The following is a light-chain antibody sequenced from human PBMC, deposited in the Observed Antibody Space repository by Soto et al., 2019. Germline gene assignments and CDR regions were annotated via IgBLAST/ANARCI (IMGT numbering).Light chain of an antibody. CDR1: QSVDIY. V-gene: IGKV3-11*01. CDR2: DAS. Sequence: EVVLTQSPATLSLSPWERATLSCRASQSVDIYLAWYQQKPGQAPRLLIYDASKRATGIPARFSGSGSGTDFTLAISSLEPEDFVIYYCQQRSNGPPGYTFGQGTKLEIK. J-gene: IGKJ2*01. CDR3: QQRSNGPPGYT.